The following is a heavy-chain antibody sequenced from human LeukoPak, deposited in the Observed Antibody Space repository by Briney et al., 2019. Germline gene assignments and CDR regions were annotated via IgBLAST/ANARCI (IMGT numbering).Heavy chain of an antibody. J-gene: IGHJ4*02. D-gene: IGHD4-23*01. V-gene: IGHV3-33*01. CDR3: VRDREVKYFDY. Sequence: GGSLRLSCAASGFTFRNFCMHWVRQAPGKGLEWVAVIWYDGSNKYYADSVKGRFAISRDNSKNTLYLQMNSLRAEDTAVYYCVRDREVKYFDYWGQGTLVTVSS. CDR2: IWYDGSNK. CDR1: GFTFRNFC.